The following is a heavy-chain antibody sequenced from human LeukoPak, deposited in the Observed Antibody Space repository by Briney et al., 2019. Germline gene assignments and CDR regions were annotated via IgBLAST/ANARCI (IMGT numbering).Heavy chain of an antibody. V-gene: IGHV1-18*01. CDR2: ISAYNGNT. J-gene: IGHJ5*02. CDR3: AREMTTVTTRNGWFDP. D-gene: IGHD4-17*01. CDR1: GYTFTSYG. Sequence: GASVKVSCKASGYTFTSYGISWVRQAPGQGLEWMGWISAYNGNTNYAQKLQGRVTMTTDTSTSTAYMELRSLRSDDTAVYYCAREMTTVTTRNGWFDPWGQGTLVTVSS.